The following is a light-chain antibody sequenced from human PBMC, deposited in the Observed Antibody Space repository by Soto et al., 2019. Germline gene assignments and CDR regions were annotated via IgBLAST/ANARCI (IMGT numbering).Light chain of an antibody. CDR2: DAS. Sequence: EIVLTQSPATLSLSPGERVTLSCRASQNVSTYLAWYQQKPGQAPRLLIYDASDRATGTPARFSGSGSGTDFPLTISSPEPEDSAVYYCQQRTNWLTFGPGTKVDIK. CDR1: QNVSTY. J-gene: IGKJ3*01. V-gene: IGKV3-11*01. CDR3: QQRTNWLT.